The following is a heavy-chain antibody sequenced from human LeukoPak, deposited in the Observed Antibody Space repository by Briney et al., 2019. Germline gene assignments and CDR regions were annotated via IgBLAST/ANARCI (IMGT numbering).Heavy chain of an antibody. D-gene: IGHD2-2*01. V-gene: IGHV3-23*01. J-gene: IGHJ4*02. Sequence: SGRSTYYADSVKGRFTISRDNSKNTLYLQMNSLRAEDTAVYYCAKGSRYCSSTSCYVVYWGQGTLVTVSS. CDR3: AKGSRYCSSTSCYVVY. CDR2: SGRST.